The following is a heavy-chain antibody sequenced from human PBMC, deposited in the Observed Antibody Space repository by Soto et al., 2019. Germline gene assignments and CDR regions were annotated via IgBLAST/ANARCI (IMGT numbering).Heavy chain of an antibody. D-gene: IGHD4-17*01. CDR1: GGTFNTFG. J-gene: IGHJ5*02. V-gene: IGHV1-69*06. CDR2: IGPFSTTP. Sequence: QVQLVQSGAEVKKPGSSVKVSCKASGGTFNTFGISWLRQAPGQGLEWMGAIGPFSTTPNYALQFRGRLTISADSHLSTAYMELSSLKSDDTAVYYGAKEGYGDPTWFDPWGQGSLVTVSS. CDR3: AKEGYGDPTWFDP.